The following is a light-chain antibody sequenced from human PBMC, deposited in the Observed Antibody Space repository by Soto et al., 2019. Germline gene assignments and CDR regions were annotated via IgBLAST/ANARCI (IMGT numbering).Light chain of an antibody. V-gene: IGLV1-44*01. CDR2: SNN. Sequence: QSVLSQPPSASGTPGQRVIISCSGSMYNIGSNAVNWYQQLPGTAPKLLIYSNNERPSGVPDRFSGSKSGTSAPLAISGLQSEDEADYYCAAWDDRLSGYVFGTGTKFTVL. J-gene: IGLJ1*01. CDR1: MYNIGSNA. CDR3: AAWDDRLSGYV.